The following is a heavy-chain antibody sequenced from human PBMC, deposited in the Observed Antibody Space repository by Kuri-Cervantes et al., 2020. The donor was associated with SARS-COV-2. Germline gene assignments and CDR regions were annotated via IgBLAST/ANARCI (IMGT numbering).Heavy chain of an antibody. CDR2: IDWDDDK. D-gene: IGHD7-27*01. V-gene: IGHV2-70*04. J-gene: IGHJ6*02. Sequence: SGPTLVKPTQTLTLTCTFSGFSLSTSGMRVSWIRQPPGKALEWLARIDWDDDKYYSTSLKTRLSISKDTSKNQVVLTMTNMGPVDTATYYCAQMSPRLGIYYYGMDVWGQGTTVTVSS. CDR3: AQMSPRLGIYYYGMDV. CDR1: GFSLSTSGMR.